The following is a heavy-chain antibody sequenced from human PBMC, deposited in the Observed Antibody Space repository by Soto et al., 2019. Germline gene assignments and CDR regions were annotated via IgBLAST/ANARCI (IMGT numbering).Heavy chain of an antibody. V-gene: IGHV3-23*01. CDR2: ISGSGGST. J-gene: IGHJ4*02. Sequence: GGSLRLSCAASGFTFSSYAMSWVRQAPGKGLDWVSAISGSGGSTYYADSVKGRFTISRDNSENTLYLQMNSLRAEDTAVYYCAKGRDCSGGSCYYDYWGQGTLVTVSS. CDR1: GFTFSSYA. CDR3: AKGRDCSGGSCYYDY. D-gene: IGHD2-15*01.